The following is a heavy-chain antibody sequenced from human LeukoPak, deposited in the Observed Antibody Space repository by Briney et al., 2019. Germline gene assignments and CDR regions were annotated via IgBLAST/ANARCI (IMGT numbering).Heavy chain of an antibody. V-gene: IGHV4-4*07. CDR2: IYTSGST. CDR3: AREGIAAAVDY. CDR1: GGSISSYY. D-gene: IGHD6-13*01. J-gene: IGHJ4*02. Sequence: SSETLSLTCTVSGGSISSYYWSWIRQPAGKGLEWIGRIYTSGSTNYNPSLKSRVTISVDTSKNQFSLKLSSVTAADTAVYYCAREGIAAAVDYWGQGTLVTVSS.